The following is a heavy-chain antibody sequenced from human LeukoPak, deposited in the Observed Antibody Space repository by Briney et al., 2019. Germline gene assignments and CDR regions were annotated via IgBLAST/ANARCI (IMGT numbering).Heavy chain of an antibody. D-gene: IGHD2-2*01. CDR1: GYTFTSYY. CDR3: ATRDQGYCSSTSCSHFDY. J-gene: IGHJ4*02. Sequence: GASVKVSCKASGYTFTSYYMHWVQQAPGQGLEWMGIINPSGGSTSYAQKFQGRVTMTRDTSTSTVYMELSSLRSEDTAVYCCATRDQGYCSSTSCSHFDYWGQGTLVTVSS. V-gene: IGHV1-46*01. CDR2: INPSGGST.